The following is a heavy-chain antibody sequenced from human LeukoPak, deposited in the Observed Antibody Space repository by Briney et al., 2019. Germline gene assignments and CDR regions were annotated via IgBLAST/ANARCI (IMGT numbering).Heavy chain of an antibody. CDR3: ARDRAWNYFDY. CDR2: ISNDGSRK. D-gene: IGHD3-3*01. V-gene: IGHV3-30*03. Sequence: GGPLRLSCAPSVYTFSIHDMHGVPRSPGKAREGLAIISNDGSRKYYAHSVEGRFTISRDNSKNTLYLQMDSLRAEDTAVYYCARDRAWNYFDYWGQGTLVTVSS. J-gene: IGHJ4*02. CDR1: VYTFSIHD.